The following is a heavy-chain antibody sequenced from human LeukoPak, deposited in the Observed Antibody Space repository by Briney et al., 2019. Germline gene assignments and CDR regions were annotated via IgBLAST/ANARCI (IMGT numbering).Heavy chain of an antibody. CDR3: ARLGFSYARDY. V-gene: IGHV1-69*13. D-gene: IGHD5-18*01. CDR1: GGTFSGYA. J-gene: IGHJ4*02. Sequence: ASVKVSCKASGGTFSGYAISWVRQAPGQGLEWMGGIIPIFGTANYAQKFQGRVTITADESTSTAYMELSSLRSEDTAVYYCARLGFSYARDYWGQGTLVTVSS. CDR2: IIPIFGTA.